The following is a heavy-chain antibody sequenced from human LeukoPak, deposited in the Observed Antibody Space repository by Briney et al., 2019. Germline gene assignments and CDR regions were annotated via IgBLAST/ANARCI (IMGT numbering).Heavy chain of an antibody. CDR3: AREMGVVPTAIPTVDS. CDR1: GYTFTGHF. V-gene: IGHV1-2*02. CDR2: IEPKSGGT. Sequence: ASVKVSCTASGYTFTGHFKHWVRQAPGQGLEWMGWIEPKSGGTHYGHKFQGRVTMTRDTSMSTAYMELSRLKADDTAVYYCAREMGVVPTAIPTVDSWGQGTLVTVSS. D-gene: IGHD2-2*02. J-gene: IGHJ4*02.